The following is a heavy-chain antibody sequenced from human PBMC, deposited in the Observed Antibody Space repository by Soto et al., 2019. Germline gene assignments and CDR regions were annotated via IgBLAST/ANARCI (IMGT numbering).Heavy chain of an antibody. D-gene: IGHD6-19*01. CDR1: GGTFSSYA. J-gene: IGHJ3*02. Sequence: QVQLVQSGAEVKKPGSSVKVSCKASGGTFSSYAISWVRQAPGQGLEWMGGIIPIFGTANYAQKFQGRVTITADESTSTAYMELSSLRSEDTAVYYCARDPLVEYSSGWFPKGDAFDIWGQGSMVTVSS. V-gene: IGHV1-69*01. CDR2: IIPIFGTA. CDR3: ARDPLVEYSSGWFPKGDAFDI.